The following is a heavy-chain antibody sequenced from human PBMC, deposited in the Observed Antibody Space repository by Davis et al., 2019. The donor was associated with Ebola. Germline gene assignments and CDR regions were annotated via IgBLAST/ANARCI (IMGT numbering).Heavy chain of an antibody. D-gene: IGHD3-22*01. Sequence: SETLSLTCTVSGGSISSSSYYWGCIRQPPGKGLEWIGSIYYSGSTYYNPSLKSRVTISVEPSKNQFSLKLSSVTAADTAVYYCASNYYDSSGYLLYYYGMDVWGQGTTVTVSS. CDR2: IYYSGST. CDR3: ASNYYDSSGYLLYYYGMDV. V-gene: IGHV4-39*01. J-gene: IGHJ6*02. CDR1: GGSISSSSYY.